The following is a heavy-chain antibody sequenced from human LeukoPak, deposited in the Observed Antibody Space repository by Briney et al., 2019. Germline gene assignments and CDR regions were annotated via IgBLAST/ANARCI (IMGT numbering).Heavy chain of an antibody. V-gene: IGHV4-39*07. D-gene: IGHD4-17*01. CDR1: GGSISSSNYY. CDR3: ARLSTVTTSFDY. J-gene: IGHJ4*02. Sequence: PSETLSLTCTVSGGSISSSNYYWGWIRQPPGKGLEWIGRIYYSGSTYYSPSLKSRVTISVDTSKNQFSLKLSSVTAADTAVYYCARLSTVTTSFDYWGQGTLVTVSS. CDR2: IYYSGST.